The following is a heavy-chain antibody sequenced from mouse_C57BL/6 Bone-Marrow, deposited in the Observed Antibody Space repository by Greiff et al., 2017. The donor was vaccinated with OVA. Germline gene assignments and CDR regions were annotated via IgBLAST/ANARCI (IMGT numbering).Heavy chain of an antibody. CDR1: GFTFNTYA. J-gene: IGHJ1*03. CDR3: VRSVNYYGSSSWYFDV. D-gene: IGHD1-1*01. CDR2: IRSKSSNYAT. Sequence: EVQRVESGGGLVQPKGSLKLSCAASGFTFNTYAMHWVRQAPGKGLEWVARIRSKSSNYATYYADSVKDSFTISRDDSQSMLYLQMNNLKTEDTAMYYCVRSVNYYGSSSWYFDVWGTGTTVTVSS. V-gene: IGHV10-3*01.